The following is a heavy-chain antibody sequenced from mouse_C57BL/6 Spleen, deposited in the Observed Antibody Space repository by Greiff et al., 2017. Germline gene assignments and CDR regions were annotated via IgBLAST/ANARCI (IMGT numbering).Heavy chain of an antibody. Sequence: QVQLKQPGAELVKPGASVKLSCKASGYTFTSYWMQWVKQRPGQGLEWIGEIDPSDSYTNYNQKFKGKATLTVAPSSSTAYMQLSSLTSEDSAVYYCARSGPYYFDYWGQGTTLTVSS. J-gene: IGHJ2*01. CDR1: GYTFTSYW. CDR2: IDPSDSYT. V-gene: IGHV1-50*01. CDR3: ARSGPYYFDY.